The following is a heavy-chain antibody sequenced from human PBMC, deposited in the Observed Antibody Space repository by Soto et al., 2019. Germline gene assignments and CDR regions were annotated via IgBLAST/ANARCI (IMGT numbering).Heavy chain of an antibody. J-gene: IGHJ4*02. Sequence: QLQLQESGSGLVKPSQTLSLTCAVSGGSISSGGYSWSWIRQPPGKGLEWIGYIYHSGSTYYNPPLMSRVCSSVDRSKTQFSLKLSSVTAADTAVYYCARSQTTVTSYGYWGQGTLVTVSS. CDR1: GGSISSGGYS. CDR2: IYHSGST. V-gene: IGHV4-30-2*01. CDR3: ARSQTTVTSYGY. D-gene: IGHD4-17*01.